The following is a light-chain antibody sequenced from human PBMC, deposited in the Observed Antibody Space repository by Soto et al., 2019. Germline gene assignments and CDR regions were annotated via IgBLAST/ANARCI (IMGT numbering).Light chain of an antibody. CDR2: DAS. V-gene: IGKV1-33*01. CDR3: QQYDNLPPLLYT. J-gene: IGKJ2*01. CDR1: QDIKNY. Sequence: DIQMTQSPSSLSASVGDRVTITCQASQDIKNYLNWYQQKPGKAPKLLIYDASNLDAGVPSRFSXTGSGTDFTFTISSLQPEDIATYYCQQYDNLPPLLYTFGQGTKLEIK.